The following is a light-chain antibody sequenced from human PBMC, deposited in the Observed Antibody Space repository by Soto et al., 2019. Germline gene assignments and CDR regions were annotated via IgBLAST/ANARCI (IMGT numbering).Light chain of an antibody. J-gene: IGKJ3*01. Sequence: DIQMTQSPSTLSASVGHRVTITCRASQSISSWLAWYQQKPGKAPKLLIYDASSLESGVPSRFSGSGSGTEFTLTISSLQPDDFATYYCQQYTSLFTFGPGTKVDIK. CDR2: DAS. CDR3: QQYTSLFT. V-gene: IGKV1-5*01. CDR1: QSISSW.